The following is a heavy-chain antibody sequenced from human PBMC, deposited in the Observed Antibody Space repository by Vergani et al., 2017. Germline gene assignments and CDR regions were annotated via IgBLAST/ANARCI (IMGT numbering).Heavy chain of an antibody. Sequence: EVQLVESGGGLVQPGGSLRLSCAASGFTFSSYWMHWVRQTPEKGLVWVSRINTDGSWTTYADSVKGRFTISRDNAKNTLYLQMNSLRVEETAVYYCARGKVCGGSNCNGSPYYGLDLWGQGTTVTVSS. CDR3: ARGKVCGGSNCNGSPYYGLDL. D-gene: IGHD2-15*01. CDR2: INTDGSWT. V-gene: IGHV3-74*01. CDR1: GFTFSSYW. J-gene: IGHJ6*02.